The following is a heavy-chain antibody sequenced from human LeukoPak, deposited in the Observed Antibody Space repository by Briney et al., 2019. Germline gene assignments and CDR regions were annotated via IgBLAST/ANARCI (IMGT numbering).Heavy chain of an antibody. Sequence: GGSLRLSCAASGFTFSSYGMHWVRQAPGKGVEWVAVISYDGSNKYYVDSVKEGFTISRENSKNTLYLQMNSLRAEDTALYYCAKGHSGYDPGLYDYWGQGTLVTVSS. D-gene: IGHD5-12*01. CDR3: AKGHSGYDPGLYDY. CDR1: GFTFSSYG. CDR2: ISYDGSNK. J-gene: IGHJ4*02. V-gene: IGHV3-30*18.